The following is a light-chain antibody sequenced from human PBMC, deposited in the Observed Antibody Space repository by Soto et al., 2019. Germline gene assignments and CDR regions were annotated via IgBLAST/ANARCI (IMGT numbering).Light chain of an antibody. J-gene: IGKJ4*01. V-gene: IGKV3-11*01. CDR2: DAS. CDR1: QSVSSSY. CDR3: QQRSNWLT. Sequence: EIVLKQSPATLSLSPGERATLSCRASQSVSSSYLAWYQQKPGQAPRLLIYDASNRATGIPARFSGSGSGTDFTLTISSLEPEDFAVYYCQQRSNWLTFGGGTKVDI.